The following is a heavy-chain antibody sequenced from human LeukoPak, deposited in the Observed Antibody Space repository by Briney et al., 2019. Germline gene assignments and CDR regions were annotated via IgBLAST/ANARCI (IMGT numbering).Heavy chain of an antibody. Sequence: VKVSCKASGGTFSSYAISWVGQAPGQGLEWMGGIIPIFGTANYAQKFQGRVTITADKSTSTAYMELSSLRSEDTAVYYCARGGFGEFKIWGPVDYWGQGTLVTVSS. CDR1: GGTFSSYA. D-gene: IGHD3-10*01. J-gene: IGHJ4*02. CDR2: IIPIFGTA. V-gene: IGHV1-69*13. CDR3: ARGGFGEFKIWGPVDY.